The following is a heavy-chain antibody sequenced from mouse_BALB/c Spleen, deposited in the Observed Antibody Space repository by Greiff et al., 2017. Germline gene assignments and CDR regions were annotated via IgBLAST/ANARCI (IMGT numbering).Heavy chain of an antibody. CDR3: ARSSSYYAMDY. CDR2: ISTYYGDA. J-gene: IGHJ4*01. CDR1: GYTFTDYA. D-gene: IGHD1-3*01. V-gene: IGHV1S137*01. Sequence: VKLQESGAELVRPGVSVKISCKGSGYTFTDYAMHWVQQSHAKSLEWIGVISTYYGDASYNQKFKGKATMTVDKSSSTAYMELARLTSEDSAIYYCARSSSYYAMDYWGQGTSVTVSS.